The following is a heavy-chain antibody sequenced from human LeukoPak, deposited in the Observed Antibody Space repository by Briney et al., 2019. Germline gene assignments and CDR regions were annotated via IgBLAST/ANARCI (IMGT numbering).Heavy chain of an antibody. CDR2: ISSTGGTT. V-gene: IGHV3-23*01. D-gene: IGHD4-17*01. Sequence: PGGSLRLSCAASGITFSSYGMSWVRQAPGKGLEWVSSISSTGGTTYYADSVKGRFTISRDNSKNTLYLQMNSLRAEDTALYYCARTVGYGAYSWFDPWGQGTLVTVSS. CDR1: GITFSSYG. CDR3: ARTVGYGAYSWFDP. J-gene: IGHJ5*02.